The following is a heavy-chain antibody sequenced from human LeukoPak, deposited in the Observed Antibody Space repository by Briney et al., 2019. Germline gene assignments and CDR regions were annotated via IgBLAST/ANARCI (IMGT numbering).Heavy chain of an antibody. CDR2: ISGSSTYI. J-gene: IGHJ4*02. CDR3: ARELDTAMVPTYY. D-gene: IGHD5-18*01. CDR1: GYTFSSYS. Sequence: GASVKVSCKASGYTFSSYSMNWVRQAPGRGLEWVSSISGSSTYIYYADSVKGRFTISRDNAKNSLYLQMNSLRAGDTAVYYCARELDTAMVPTYYWGQGTLVTVSS. V-gene: IGHV3-21*01.